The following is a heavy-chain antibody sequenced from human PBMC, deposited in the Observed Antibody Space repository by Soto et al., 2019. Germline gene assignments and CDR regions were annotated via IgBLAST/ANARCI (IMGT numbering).Heavy chain of an antibody. D-gene: IGHD3-3*01. CDR1: GYTFTSYY. J-gene: IGHJ5*02. CDR2: INPSGGST. CDR3: ARLGPVYDFWSGSVWGVTPTKNWFDP. Sequence: ASVKVSCKASGYTFTSYYMHWVRQAPGQGLEWMGIINPSGGSTSYAQKFQGRVTMTRDTSTSTVYMELSSLRSEDTAVYYCARLGPVYDFWSGSVWGVTPTKNWFDPWGQGTLVTVSS. V-gene: IGHV1-46*01.